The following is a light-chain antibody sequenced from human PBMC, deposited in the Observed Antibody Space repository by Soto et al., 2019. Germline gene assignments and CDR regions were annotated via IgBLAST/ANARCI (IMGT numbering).Light chain of an antibody. V-gene: IGKV3-11*01. CDR3: QQGNKLRLT. CDR2: DAS. Sequence: EVVLTQSPPTLSLSPGERATLSCRASHSFNNYLSWYQQKPGQAPSLLIYDASNRDTGIPARFSGSGSGTDVTITLSSLEPEDFAVCYWQQGNKLRLTFGGGVEVDI. J-gene: IGKJ4*01. CDR1: HSFNNY.